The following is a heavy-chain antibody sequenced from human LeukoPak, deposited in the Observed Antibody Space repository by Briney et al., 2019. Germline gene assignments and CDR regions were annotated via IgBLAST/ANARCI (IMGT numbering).Heavy chain of an antibody. CDR3: CSSTSCYCDWFDP. V-gene: IGHV3-15*07. CDR1: GFTFSNAW. CDR2: IKSKTYGGTT. J-gene: IGHJ5*02. Sequence: GGSLRLSCSASGFTFSNAWMNGVRQAPRKGREWVGRIKSKTYGGTTDYAAPVKGRFTISRDDSKNTLYLQMNSLKTEDTAYGTDCSSTSCYCDWFDPWGQGTLVTVSS. D-gene: IGHD2-2*01.